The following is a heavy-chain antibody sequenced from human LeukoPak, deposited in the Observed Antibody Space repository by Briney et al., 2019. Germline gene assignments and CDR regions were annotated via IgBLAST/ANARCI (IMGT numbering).Heavy chain of an antibody. CDR3: AKASRDIPAAGPSGYYFDY. V-gene: IGHV3-23*01. D-gene: IGHD6-13*01. CDR1: GFTFSSYG. CDR2: ISGSGGST. Sequence: GGSLRLSCAASGFTFSSYGMSWVRQAPGKGLEWVSAISGSGGSTYYADSVKGRFTISRDNSKNTLYLQMNSLRAEDTAIYYCAKASRDIPAAGPSGYYFDYWGQGTLVTVSS. J-gene: IGHJ4*02.